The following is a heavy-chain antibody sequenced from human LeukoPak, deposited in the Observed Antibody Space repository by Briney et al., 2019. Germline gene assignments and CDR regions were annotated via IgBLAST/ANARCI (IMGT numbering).Heavy chain of an antibody. CDR1: GGSISSSSYY. D-gene: IGHD6-19*01. CDR2: IYYSGST. J-gene: IGHJ4*02. CDR3: ARGTVAGYFDY. Sequence: SETRSLTCTVSGGSISSSSYYWGWIRQPPGKGLEWIGSIYYSGSTYYNPSLKSRVTISVDTSKNQFSLKLSSVTAADTAVYYCARGTVAGYFDYWGQGTLVTVSS. V-gene: IGHV4-39*01.